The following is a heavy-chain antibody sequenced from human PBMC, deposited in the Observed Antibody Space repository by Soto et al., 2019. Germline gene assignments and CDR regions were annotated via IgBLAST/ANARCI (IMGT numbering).Heavy chain of an antibody. CDR2: IWYDGSNK. CDR3: ERLYGDYVWAFDY. D-gene: IGHD4-17*01. CDR1: GFTFSSYG. V-gene: IGHV3-33*01. J-gene: IGHJ4*02. Sequence: QVQLVESGGGVVQPGRSLRLSCAASGFTFSSYGMHWVRQAPGKGLEWVAVIWYDGSNKYYADSVKGRFTISRDNSKNTLYLQMNSLRAEDTAVYYCERLYGDYVWAFDYWGQGTLVTVSS.